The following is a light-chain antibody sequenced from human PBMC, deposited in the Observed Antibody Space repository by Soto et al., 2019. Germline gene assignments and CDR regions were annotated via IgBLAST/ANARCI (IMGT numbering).Light chain of an antibody. CDR3: LQYHNLWA. J-gene: IGKJ1*01. V-gene: IGKV3-15*01. CDR2: RAS. Sequence: IVMTQSPATLSVSPGERATLSCRASQNIYSNVAWYQQRPGQAPRLLIYRASTRATGIPARFSGSGSGTEFTLTISSLQSEDFTVYYCLQYHNLWAFGQGTKVEIK. CDR1: QNIYSN.